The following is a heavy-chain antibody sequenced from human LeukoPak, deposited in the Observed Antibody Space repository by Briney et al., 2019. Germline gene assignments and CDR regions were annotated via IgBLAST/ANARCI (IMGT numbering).Heavy chain of an antibody. D-gene: IGHD3-22*01. Sequence: PSETLSLTCTVSGGSISNYYWSWIRQPPGKGLEWIGYIYYSGSTNYNPSLKSRVTISVDTSKNQFSLKLSSVTAADTAVYYCASTPAYYYDSSGYFLDYWGQGTLVTVSS. J-gene: IGHJ4*02. CDR2: IYYSGST. CDR3: ASTPAYYYDSSGYFLDY. CDR1: GGSISNYY. V-gene: IGHV4-59*01.